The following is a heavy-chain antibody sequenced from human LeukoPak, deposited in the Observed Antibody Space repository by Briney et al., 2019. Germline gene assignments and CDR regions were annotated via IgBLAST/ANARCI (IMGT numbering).Heavy chain of an antibody. CDR2: IYYSGST. CDR1: GGSISSSSYY. CDR3: AREIGSLIAVAGRGAFDI. Sequence: PSETLSLTCTVSGGSISSSSYYWGWIRQPPGKGLEWIGSIYYSGSTYYNPSLKSRVTISVDTSKNQFSLKLSSVTAADTAVYYCAREIGSLIAVAGRGAFDIWGQGTMVTVPS. J-gene: IGHJ3*02. D-gene: IGHD6-19*01. V-gene: IGHV4-39*02.